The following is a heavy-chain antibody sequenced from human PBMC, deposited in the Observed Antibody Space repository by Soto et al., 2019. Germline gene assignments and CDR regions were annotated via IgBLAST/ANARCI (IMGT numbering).Heavy chain of an antibody. J-gene: IGHJ4*02. Sequence: QVQLVQSGAEVKKPGASVKVSCKASGYTFTSYGISWVRQAPGQGLEWMGWISAYNGNTNYAQKLQGRVTMTTDTSTSTAYVELRSLTSADTAVNYCARFMTYYYDSSGYYASDWGQGTLVTVSS. CDR3: ARFMTYYYDSSGYYASD. CDR1: GYTFTSYG. V-gene: IGHV1-18*01. D-gene: IGHD3-22*01. CDR2: ISAYNGNT.